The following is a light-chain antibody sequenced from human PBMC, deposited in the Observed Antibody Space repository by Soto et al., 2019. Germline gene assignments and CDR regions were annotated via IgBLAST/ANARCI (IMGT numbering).Light chain of an antibody. J-gene: IGKJ5*01. CDR2: GAS. CDR1: QSVSSNY. Sequence: EIVLTQSPDTLSLSPGESATLSCRASQSVSSNYLAWYQQKPGRAPRLLIYGASNRATGIPDRFSDSGSGTDFTLTISRLEPEDFAVFYCQQYDVSITFGQGTRLEIE. CDR3: QQYDVSIT. V-gene: IGKV3-20*01.